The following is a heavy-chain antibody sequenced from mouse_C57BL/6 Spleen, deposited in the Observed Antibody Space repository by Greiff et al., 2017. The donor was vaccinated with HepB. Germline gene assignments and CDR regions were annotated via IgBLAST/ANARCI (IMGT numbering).Heavy chain of an antibody. V-gene: IGHV5-9-1*02. D-gene: IGHD2-13*01. Sequence: EVHVVESGEGLVKPGGSLKLSCAASGFTFSSYAMSWVRQTPEKRLEWVAYISSGGDYTYYADTVKGRFTITRDKARNTLYLHMSSLKSEDTAMYYCTSDGDYGFDYWGQGTTLTVSS. CDR1: GFTFSSYA. CDR3: TSDGDYGFDY. J-gene: IGHJ2*01. CDR2: ISSGGDYT.